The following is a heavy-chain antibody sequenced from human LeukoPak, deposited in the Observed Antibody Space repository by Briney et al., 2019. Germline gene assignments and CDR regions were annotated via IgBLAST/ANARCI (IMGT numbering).Heavy chain of an antibody. CDR3: AREGRGYSGYFDY. J-gene: IGHJ4*02. V-gene: IGHV3-66*01. CDR1: GFTVSSNY. CDR2: IYSGGST. Sequence: GGSLRLSCAASGFTVSSNYMSWVRRAPGKGLEWVSVIYSGGSTYYADSVKGRFTISRDNSKNTLYLQMNSLRAEDTAVYYCAREGRGYSGYFDYWGQGTLVTVSS. D-gene: IGHD5-12*01.